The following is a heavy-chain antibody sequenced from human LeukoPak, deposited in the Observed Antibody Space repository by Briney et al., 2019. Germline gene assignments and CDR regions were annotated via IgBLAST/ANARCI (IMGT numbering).Heavy chain of an antibody. CDR2: IRYDGSNK. J-gene: IGHJ4*02. D-gene: IGHD5-12*01. V-gene: IGHV3-30*02. CDR1: GFTISSYG. Sequence: PGGSLRLSCAASGFTISSYGMHWVRQAPGKGLEWVAFIRYDGSNKYYADSVKGRFTISRDNSKNTLYLQMNSLRAEDTAVYYCAKARVSGYDWTAFDYWGQGTLVTVSS. CDR3: AKARVSGYDWTAFDY.